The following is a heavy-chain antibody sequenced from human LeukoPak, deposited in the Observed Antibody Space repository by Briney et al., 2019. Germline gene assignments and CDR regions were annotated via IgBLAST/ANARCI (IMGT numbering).Heavy chain of an antibody. CDR3: ARLEDWGSYRRVGLDY. D-gene: IGHD3-16*02. Sequence: GESLKISCKGSGYSFTSYWIGWVRQMPGKGLEWMGIIYPGDSDTRYSPSFQGQVTISADKSISTAYLQWSSLKASDTAMYYCARLEDWGSYRRVGLDYWGQGTLVTVSS. J-gene: IGHJ4*02. CDR1: GYSFTSYW. CDR2: IYPGDSDT. V-gene: IGHV5-51*01.